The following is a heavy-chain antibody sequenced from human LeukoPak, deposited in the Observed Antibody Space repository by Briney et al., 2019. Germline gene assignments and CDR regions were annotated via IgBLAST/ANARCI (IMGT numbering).Heavy chain of an antibody. CDR2: ICYSGST. J-gene: IGHJ4*02. V-gene: IGHV4-31*03. Sequence: SETLSLTCTVSGGSISSGGYYWSWIRQHPGKGLEWIGYICYSGSTYYNPSLKSRVTISVDTSKNQFSLKLSSVTAADTAVYYCARASYSSSSGAFDYWGQGTLVTVSS. CDR1: GGSISSGGYY. CDR3: ARASYSSSSGAFDY. D-gene: IGHD6-6*01.